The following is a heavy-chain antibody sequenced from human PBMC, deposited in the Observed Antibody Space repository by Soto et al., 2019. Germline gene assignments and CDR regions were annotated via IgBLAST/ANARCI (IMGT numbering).Heavy chain of an antibody. J-gene: IGHJ4*02. D-gene: IGHD2-15*01. V-gene: IGHV4-34*01. Sequence: QVQLQQWGAGLLKPSETLSLTCAVYGGSFSGYYWSWIRQPPGKGLEWIGEINHSGSTNYNPSLKSRVTISVDTSKNQFSPKLSSVTAADTAVYYCARQERRSARLDYWGQGTLVTVSS. CDR1: GGSFSGYY. CDR3: ARQERRSARLDY. CDR2: INHSGST.